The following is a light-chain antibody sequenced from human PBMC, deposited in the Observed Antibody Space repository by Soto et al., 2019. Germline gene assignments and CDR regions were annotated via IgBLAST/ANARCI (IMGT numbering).Light chain of an antibody. Sequence: DIQMTQSPSAMCASVGDRVTITCRASQDISNYLAWFQQKPGNVPKRLIYSASSLQSGVPSRFGGSGSGTEFTLTISGLQPEDVATYYCLQHNSYPLTFGQGTKVDIK. J-gene: IGKJ1*01. CDR2: SAS. CDR3: LQHNSYPLT. CDR1: QDISNY. V-gene: IGKV1-17*03.